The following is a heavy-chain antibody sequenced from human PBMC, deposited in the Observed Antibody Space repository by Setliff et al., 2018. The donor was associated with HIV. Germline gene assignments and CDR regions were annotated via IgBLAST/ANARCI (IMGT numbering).Heavy chain of an antibody. CDR2: SNTSGGSA. Sequence: RASVKVSCKASGYTFTTYPMHWVRQAPGQGLEWMGVSNTSGGSAGYAEKFRGRVTMTRDTSTNTVYMDLRNLRSEDTAVYYCARNQGDSSGWYAGDYWGHGTLVTVSS. V-gene: IGHV1-46*01. D-gene: IGHD6-19*01. CDR3: ARNQGDSSGWYAGDY. CDR1: GYTFTTYP. J-gene: IGHJ4*01.